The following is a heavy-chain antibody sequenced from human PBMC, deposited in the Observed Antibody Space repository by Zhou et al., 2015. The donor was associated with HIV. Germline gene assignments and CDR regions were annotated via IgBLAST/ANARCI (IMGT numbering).Heavy chain of an antibody. CDR1: GGTFNNYA. D-gene: IGHD6-13*01. V-gene: IGHV1-69*06. CDR2: IIPIFDTT. CDR3: ARRGEQQLAYGWGYYYGMDV. J-gene: IGHJ6*02. Sequence: QVQLVQSGAEVKKPGSSVRVSCKASGGTFNNYAINWVRQAPGQGLEWMGGIIPIFDTTNFAQKFQGRVTITAHKSTRTAYMELNSLRSEDTAVYYCARRGEQQLAYGWGYYYGMDVWGQGTTVTVSS.